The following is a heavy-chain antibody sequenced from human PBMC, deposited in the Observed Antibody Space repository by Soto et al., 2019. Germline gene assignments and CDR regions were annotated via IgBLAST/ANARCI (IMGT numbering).Heavy chain of an antibody. J-gene: IGHJ6*02. D-gene: IGHD6-13*01. CDR1: GDSVSSNSAA. V-gene: IGHV6-1*01. CDR2: TYYRSKWYN. Sequence: PSQTLSLTCAISGDSVSSNSAAWNWIRQSPSRGLEWLGRTYYRSKWYNDYAVSVKSRITINPDTSKNQFPLQLNSVTPEDTAVYYCARESGSGSWEPYYYYGMDVWGQGTTVTVSS. CDR3: ARESGSGSWEPYYYYGMDV.